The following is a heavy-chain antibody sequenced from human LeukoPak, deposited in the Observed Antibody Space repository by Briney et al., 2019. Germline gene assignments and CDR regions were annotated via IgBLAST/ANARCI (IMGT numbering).Heavy chain of an antibody. CDR3: AKPYGSGSYPWFDP. CDR1: GFTFSDFG. V-gene: IGHV3-30*18. CDR2: ISYDGSRK. J-gene: IGHJ5*02. D-gene: IGHD3-10*01. Sequence: GGSLRLSCAASGFTFSDFGIHWVRQAPGKGLEWVTIISYDGSRKYYTDSVKGRFTISRDNSKNTLYLQMNSLIVEDTAVYYCAKPYGSGSYPWFDPWGQGTLVTVSS.